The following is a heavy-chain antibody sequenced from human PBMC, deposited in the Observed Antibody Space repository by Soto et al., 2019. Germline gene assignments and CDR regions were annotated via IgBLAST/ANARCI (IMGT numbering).Heavy chain of an antibody. J-gene: IGHJ6*02. CDR2: IYHSGST. CDR3: ARGVRGYYYGMDV. CDR1: GGSISSSNW. Sequence: QVQLQESGPGLVKPSGTLSLTCAVSGGSISSSNWWSWVRQPPGKGLEWIGEIYHSGSTNYNPSLKSRVTIAVDKSQNRYFLKLSSVTAADSSVYYCARGVRGYYYGMDVWGQGTTVTVSS. V-gene: IGHV4-4*02. D-gene: IGHD2-2*01.